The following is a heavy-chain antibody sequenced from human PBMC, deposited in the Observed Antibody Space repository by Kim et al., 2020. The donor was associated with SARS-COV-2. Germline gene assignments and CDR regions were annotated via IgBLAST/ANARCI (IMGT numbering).Heavy chain of an antibody. CDR2: ISGTGDTT. J-gene: IGHJ1*01. V-gene: IGHV3-23*01. Sequence: GGSLRLSCAASGFTFSKYAMTWFRQAPGKGLEWVSGISGTGDTTLDADSVKGRFTISRDNSKDTHYLQMSRMGVENGARYYCAKDINTGFDGSAECFQ. CDR1: GFTFSKYA. D-gene: IGHD5-12*01. CDR3: AKDINTGFDGSAECFQ.